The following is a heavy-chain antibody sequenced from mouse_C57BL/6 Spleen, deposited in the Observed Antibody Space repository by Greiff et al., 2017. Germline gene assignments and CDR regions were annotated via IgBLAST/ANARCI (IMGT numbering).Heavy chain of an antibody. Sequence: VQLQQSGAELVRPGASVKLSCTASGFNINDDYMHWVKQRPEQGLEWIGWIDPENGDTEYASKFQGKATITADTSSNTAYLQLSSLTSEDTAVYYCTRYYYGSSYYFDYWGQGTTLTVSS. CDR1: GFNINDDY. CDR2: IDPENGDT. V-gene: IGHV14-4*01. J-gene: IGHJ2*01. D-gene: IGHD1-1*01. CDR3: TRYYYGSSYYFDY.